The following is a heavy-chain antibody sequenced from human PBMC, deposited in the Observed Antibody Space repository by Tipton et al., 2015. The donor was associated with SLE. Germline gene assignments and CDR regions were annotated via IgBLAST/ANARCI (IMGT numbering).Heavy chain of an antibody. Sequence: TLSLTCTVSGGSISESTYSWDWSRQAPGKGLEWIGSMYFSGNTYYNPFLRSRVTISADTSKNQFSLKLTSVTAADTAVYYCARGCSSSTCEPFYFFGMDVWGQGTTVTVSS. CDR3: ARGCSSSTCEPFYFFGMDV. V-gene: IGHV4-39*07. D-gene: IGHD2-2*01. CDR2: MYFSGNT. J-gene: IGHJ6*02. CDR1: GGSISESTYS.